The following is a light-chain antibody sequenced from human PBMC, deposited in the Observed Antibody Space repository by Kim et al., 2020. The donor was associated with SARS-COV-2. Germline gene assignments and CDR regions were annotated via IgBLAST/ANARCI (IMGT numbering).Light chain of an antibody. CDR2: GDD. V-gene: IGLV1-40*01. Sequence: QSVLTQPPSVSGAPGKRVTISCSGSRSNIRANWDVHWYQHLPGTAPKLHIYGDDNRPSGVPDRFSGSKSGTSASLAITGLQAEDEADYYCQSYDNSLSAYVFGTGTKVTVL. CDR3: QSYDNSLSAYV. J-gene: IGLJ1*01. CDR1: RSNIRANWD.